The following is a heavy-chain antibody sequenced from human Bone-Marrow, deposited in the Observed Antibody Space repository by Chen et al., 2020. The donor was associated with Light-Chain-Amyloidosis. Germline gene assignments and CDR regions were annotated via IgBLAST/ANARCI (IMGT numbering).Heavy chain of an antibody. J-gene: IGHJ4*02. CDR1: GFTFSDYA. D-gene: IGHD2-2*01. Sequence: VQLVESGGGVVQPGGSLRVSCAASGFTFSDYAMTWVRQAPGKGLEWVSVARGGDGPTYYADSVRGRFTIYRDNSKNTLYLQMNSLRAEDTAVYYCAKDRCTSISCSDFDYWGQGTLVTVSS. V-gene: IGHV3-23*04. CDR3: AKDRCTSISCSDFDY. CDR2: ARGGDGPT.